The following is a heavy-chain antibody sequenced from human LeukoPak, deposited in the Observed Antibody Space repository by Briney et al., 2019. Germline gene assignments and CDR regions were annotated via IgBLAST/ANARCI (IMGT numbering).Heavy chain of an antibody. V-gene: IGHV1-8*03. CDR1: GYTFTSYD. CDR2: MNPNSGNT. CDR3: ARGPYYYDSSARGGFDY. Sequence: ASVKVPCKASGYTFTSYDINWVRQATGQGLEWMGWMNPNSGNTGYAQKFQGRVTITRNTSISTAYMELSSLRSEDTAVYYCARGPYYYDSSARGGFDYWGQGTLVTVSS. D-gene: IGHD3-22*01. J-gene: IGHJ4*02.